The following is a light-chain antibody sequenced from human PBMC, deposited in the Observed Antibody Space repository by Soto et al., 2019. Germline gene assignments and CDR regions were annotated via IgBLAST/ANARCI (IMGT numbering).Light chain of an antibody. V-gene: IGKV3-20*01. CDR3: QQCGGSPLFS. CDR1: QSVSSSY. J-gene: IGKJ3*01. CDR2: GAS. Sequence: EIVLTQSPGTLSLSPGERATLSCRASQSVSSSYLAWYQQKPGQAPRLLIYGASSRATGIPVRFSGSGSGTDFTLTISRLEPEDFAVYYCQQCGGSPLFSFGHGTRVDI.